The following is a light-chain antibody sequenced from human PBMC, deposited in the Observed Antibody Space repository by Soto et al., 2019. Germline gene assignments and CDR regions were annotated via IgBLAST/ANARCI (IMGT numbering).Light chain of an antibody. CDR2: DNN. Sequence: QSVLTQPPSVSAAPGQKVTISCSGSSSNIGNNYVSWYQQLPGTAPKLLIYDNNKRPSGIPDRFSGSKSGTSATLGITGLQTGDEADYYCGTWDSSLSAHVFGTG. V-gene: IGLV1-51*01. J-gene: IGLJ1*01. CDR3: GTWDSSLSAHV. CDR1: SSNIGNNY.